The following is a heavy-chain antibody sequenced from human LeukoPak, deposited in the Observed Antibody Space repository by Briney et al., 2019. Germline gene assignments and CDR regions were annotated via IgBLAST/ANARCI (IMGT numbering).Heavy chain of an antibody. J-gene: IGHJ4*02. CDR3: ARGAVAGPIDY. Sequence: SETLSLTCAVYGGSFSGYYWSWIRQPPGKGLEWIGEINHSGSTNYNPSLKSRVTISVGTSKNQFSLKLSSVTAADTAVYYCARGAVAGPIDYWGQGTLVTVSS. V-gene: IGHV4-34*01. D-gene: IGHD6-19*01. CDR2: INHSGST. CDR1: GGSFSGYY.